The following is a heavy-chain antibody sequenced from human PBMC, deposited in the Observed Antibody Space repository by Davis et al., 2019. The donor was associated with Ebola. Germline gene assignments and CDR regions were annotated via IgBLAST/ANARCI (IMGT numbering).Heavy chain of an antibody. CDR1: GGTFSSYA. V-gene: IGHV1-69*05. Sequence: SVKVSCKASGGTFSSYAISWVRQAPGQGLEWMGGIIPIFGTANYAQKLQGRVTMTTDTSTSTAYMELRSLRSDDTAVYYCARQEMATTYYYYYGMDVWGQGTTVTVSS. CDR2: IIPIFGTA. J-gene: IGHJ6*02. D-gene: IGHD5-24*01. CDR3: ARQEMATTYYYYYGMDV.